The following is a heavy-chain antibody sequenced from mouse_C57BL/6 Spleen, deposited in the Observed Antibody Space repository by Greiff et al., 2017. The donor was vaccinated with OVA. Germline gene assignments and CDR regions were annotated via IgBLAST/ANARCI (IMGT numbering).Heavy chain of an antibody. CDR2: INPSNGGT. CDR1: GYTFTSYW. J-gene: IGHJ4*01. Sequence: QVQLQQPGTELVKPGASVKLSCKASGYTFTSYWMHWVKQRPGQGLEWIGNINPSNGGTNYNEKFKSKATLTVDKSSSTAYMQLSSLTSEDSAVYYCARRGDIYDGYYYAMDYWGQGTSVTVSS. CDR3: ARRGDIYDGYYYAMDY. V-gene: IGHV1-53*01. D-gene: IGHD2-3*01.